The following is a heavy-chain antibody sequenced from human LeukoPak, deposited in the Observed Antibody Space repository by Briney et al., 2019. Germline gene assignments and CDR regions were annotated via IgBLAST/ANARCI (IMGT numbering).Heavy chain of an antibody. CDR2: ISSMSGST. Sequence: GGSLRLSCVTSGFTFTDYAMTWVRQAPGKGLEWVSTISSMSGSTYYADSVKGRFTISRDHSKNTVYLQMSGLRIEDTAIYYCAKGGPVATTPHFDYWGQGTLLTVSS. V-gene: IGHV3-23*01. CDR1: GFTFTDYA. CDR3: AKGGPVATTPHFDY. J-gene: IGHJ4*02. D-gene: IGHD5-12*01.